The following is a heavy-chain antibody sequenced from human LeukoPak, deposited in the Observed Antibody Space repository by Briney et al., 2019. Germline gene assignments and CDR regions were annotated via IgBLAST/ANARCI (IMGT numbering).Heavy chain of an antibody. CDR3: ARLFREGGYGFSFDY. J-gene: IGHJ4*02. CDR2: IDWDDEK. V-gene: IGHV2-70*01. Sequence: SGPALVKPTQTLTLTCTFSGFSLRTSGMCVSWIRHPPGKALECLALIDWDDEKYYSTSLNTRLTISKDTSKNQVVLTMTNMDPVDTATYFCARLFREGGYGFSFDYGGRGTRVTVSS. D-gene: IGHD4-17*01. CDR1: GFSLRTSGMC.